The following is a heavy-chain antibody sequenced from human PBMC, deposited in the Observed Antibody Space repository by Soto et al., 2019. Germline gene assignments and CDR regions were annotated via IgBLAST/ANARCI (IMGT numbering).Heavy chain of an antibody. D-gene: IGHD3-22*01. CDR2: INAGNGNT. CDR1: GYTFTSYA. V-gene: IGHV1-3*01. CDR3: TRNQGYYYDSSGYSGQDY. J-gene: IGHJ4*02. Sequence: ASVKVSCKASGYTFTSYAIHWVRQAPGQRLEWMGWINAGNGNTKYSQKFQGRVTITRDTSASTAYMELNSLKTEDTAVYYCTRNQGYYYDSSGYSGQDYWGQGTLVTVSS.